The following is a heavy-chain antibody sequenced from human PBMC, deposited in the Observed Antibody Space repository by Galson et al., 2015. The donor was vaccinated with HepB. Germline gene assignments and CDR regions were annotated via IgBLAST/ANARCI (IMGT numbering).Heavy chain of an antibody. V-gene: IGHV3-23*01. D-gene: IGHD6-13*01. CDR1: GFTFSSYA. J-gene: IGHJ6*02. CDR3: AKPTGSSSWYSGMDV. Sequence: LRLSCAASGFTFSSYAMSWVRQAPGKGLEWVSAISGSGGSTYYADSVKGRFTISRDNSKNTLYLQMNSLRAEDTAVYYCAKPTGSSSWYSGMDVWGQGTTVTVSS. CDR2: ISGSGGST.